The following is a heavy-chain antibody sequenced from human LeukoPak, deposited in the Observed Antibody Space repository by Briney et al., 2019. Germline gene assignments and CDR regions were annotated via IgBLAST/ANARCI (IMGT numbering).Heavy chain of an antibody. CDR2: INPNSGGT. CDR3: ARSICSSTSCHDAFDI. J-gene: IGHJ3*02. D-gene: IGHD2-2*01. Sequence: ASVKVSCKASGYTFTDYYMHWVRQAPGQGLEWMGWINPNSGGTNYAQKFQGRVTMTRDTSISTAYMELSSLRSEDTAVYYCARSICSSTSCHDAFDIWGQGTMVTVSS. CDR1: GYTFTDYY. V-gene: IGHV1-2*02.